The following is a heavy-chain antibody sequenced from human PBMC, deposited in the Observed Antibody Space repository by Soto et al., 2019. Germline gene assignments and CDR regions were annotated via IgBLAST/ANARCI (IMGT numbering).Heavy chain of an antibody. CDR3: ARNRGTMVRGVLPH. D-gene: IGHD3-10*01. CDR1: GGSCSGYY. CDR2: INHSGST. V-gene: IGHV4-34*01. J-gene: IGHJ1*01. Sequence: SETLSLTCAVYGGSCSGYYWSWIRQPPGKGLEWIGEINHSGSTNYNPSLKGRVTISVDTSKNQFSLKLSSVTAADTAVYYCARNRGTMVRGVLPHRGQGTPVPVSS.